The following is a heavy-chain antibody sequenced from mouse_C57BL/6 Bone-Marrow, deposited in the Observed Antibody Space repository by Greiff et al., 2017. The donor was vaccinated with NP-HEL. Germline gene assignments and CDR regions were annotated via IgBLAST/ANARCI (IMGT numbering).Heavy chain of an antibody. Sequence: QVQLQQPGAELVRPGTSVKLSCKASGYTFTSYWMHWVKQRPGQGLEWIGVIDPSDSYTNYIQKFKGKATLTVDTSSSTAYMQLSSLTSEDSAVYYCARNFPICYFDYWGQGTTLTVSS. J-gene: IGHJ2*01. V-gene: IGHV1-59*01. CDR1: GYTFTSYW. CDR3: ARNFPICYFDY. CDR2: IDPSDSYT.